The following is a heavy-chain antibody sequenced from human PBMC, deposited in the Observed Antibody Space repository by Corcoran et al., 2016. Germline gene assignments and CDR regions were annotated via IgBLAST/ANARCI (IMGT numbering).Heavy chain of an antibody. Sequence: QVSLVQSGAEAKEPGASVRVSCMASGYTFTNYAVHWVRQAPGQRLEGMAWINAGNGKAKYSQKFQDRVTITRDQSANTAYMELRSLRSADTAVYYCARGRWSSSSVLYYLYNCGQGTLLTGS. CDR1: GYTFTNYA. CDR2: INAGNGKA. J-gene: IGHJ4*02. D-gene: IGHD6-6*01. V-gene: IGHV1-3*01. CDR3: ARGRWSSSSVLYYLYN.